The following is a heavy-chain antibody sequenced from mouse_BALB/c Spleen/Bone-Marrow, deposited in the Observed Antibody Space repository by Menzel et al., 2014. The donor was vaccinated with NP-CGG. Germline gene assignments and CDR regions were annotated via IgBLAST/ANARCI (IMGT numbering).Heavy chain of an antibody. D-gene: IGHD1-1*01. J-gene: IGHJ4*01. CDR3: ARRPSFYGSSYGAMDY. CDR1: GYTFTNYV. CDR2: INPYNDGT. Sequence: VQLQQSGPELVKPGASVKMSCKASGYTFTNYVMHWVKQKPGQGLEWIGYINPYNDGTKYNEKFKGKATLTSDKSSGKTYMKLSSLPSEDAAVYYCARRPSFYGSSYGAMDYWGQGTSVTVTS. V-gene: IGHV1-14*01.